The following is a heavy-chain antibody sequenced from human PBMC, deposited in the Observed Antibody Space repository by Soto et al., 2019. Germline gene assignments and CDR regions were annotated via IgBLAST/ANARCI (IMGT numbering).Heavy chain of an antibody. CDR2: IYSGGGT. D-gene: IGHD2-8*02. CDR3: ARVSCSGAGSYDIDY. Sequence: GGSLRLSCAVSGLTVNNNYMTWVRQAPGKGLEWVSVIYSGGGTYYADSVKGRFTISRHNSENILYLQMSSLRAEDTAVYYCARVSCSGAGSYDIDYWGQGTLVTVSS. J-gene: IGHJ4*02. V-gene: IGHV3-53*04. CDR1: GLTVNNNY.